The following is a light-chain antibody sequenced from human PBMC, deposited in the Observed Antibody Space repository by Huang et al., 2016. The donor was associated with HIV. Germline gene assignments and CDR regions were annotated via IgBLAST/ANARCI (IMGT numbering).Light chain of an antibody. CDR2: RIS. V-gene: IGKV2-30*01. CDR3: MQGTLWPRT. J-gene: IGKJ1*01. CDR1: QSLLYSAGNTY. Sequence: VVTQSPLSLPVTLGQPASISCKSSQSLLYSAGNTYLNWFHQRPGQSPRRLIYRISKRDSGGPDRFSGSGSGNNFTLKISRVEAEDVGVYYCMQGTLWPRTFGQGTQVEIK.